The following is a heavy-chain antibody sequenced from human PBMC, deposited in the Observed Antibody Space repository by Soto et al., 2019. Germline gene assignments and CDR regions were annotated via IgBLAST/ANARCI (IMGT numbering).Heavy chain of an antibody. V-gene: IGHV3-15*07. D-gene: IGHD3-22*01. CDR2: VKSKNDGGTT. CDR1: GFTFSNAW. Sequence: GGSLRLSCAASGFTFSNAWINWVRQAPGKGLEWVGRVKSKNDGGTTDFAAPVKGRFTISRDDSKNMVYLEMNSLQTEDTAIYYCTTDSYITSIIVRFDYWGHGTLVTVSS. J-gene: IGHJ4*01. CDR3: TTDSYITSIIVRFDY.